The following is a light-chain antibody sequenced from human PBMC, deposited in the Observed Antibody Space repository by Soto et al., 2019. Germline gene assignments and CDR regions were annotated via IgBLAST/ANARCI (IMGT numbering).Light chain of an antibody. CDR1: SSDVGGYNY. Sequence: QSVLTQPASVSGSPGQSITISCTGTSSDVGGYNYVSWYQQHPGRAPKLMIYDVTNRPSGVSNRFSGSKSGNTASLTISGPQAEDEADYYCSSYTSSRTLVFGGGTKVTVL. J-gene: IGLJ3*02. CDR3: SSYTSSRTLV. CDR2: DVT. V-gene: IGLV2-14*03.